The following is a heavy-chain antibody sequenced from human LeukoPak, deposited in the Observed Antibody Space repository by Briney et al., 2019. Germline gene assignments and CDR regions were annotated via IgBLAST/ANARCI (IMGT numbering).Heavy chain of an antibody. CDR3: AKAGSSTSCYRNWFDP. J-gene: IGHJ5*02. V-gene: IGHV3-23*01. CDR1: GFTFSSYA. Sequence: PGGSLRLSCAASGFTFSSYAISWVRQAPGEGLEWVSAISGGGGSTYYADSVKGRFTISRDNSKNTLYLQMNSLRAEDTAVYYCAKAGSSTSCYRNWFDPWGQGTLVTVSS. CDR2: ISGGGGST. D-gene: IGHD2-2*02.